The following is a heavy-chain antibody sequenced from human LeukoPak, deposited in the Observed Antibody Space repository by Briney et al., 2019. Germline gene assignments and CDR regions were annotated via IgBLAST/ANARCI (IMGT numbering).Heavy chain of an antibody. V-gene: IGHV3-21*01. J-gene: IGHJ5*02. Sequence: TGGSLRLSCAASGFTFSSYSMNWVRQAPGKGLEWVSSISSSSSYIYYADSVKGRFTISRDNAKNSLYLQMNSLRAEDTAVYYCARDQVVRGVSWFDPWGQGTLVTGSS. D-gene: IGHD3-10*01. CDR3: ARDQVVRGVSWFDP. CDR1: GFTFSSYS. CDR2: ISSSSSYI.